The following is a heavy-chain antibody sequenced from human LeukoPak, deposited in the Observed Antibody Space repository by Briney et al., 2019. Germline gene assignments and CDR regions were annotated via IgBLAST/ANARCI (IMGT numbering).Heavy chain of an antibody. CDR3: AKDDGTAPFDY. V-gene: IGHV3-23*01. J-gene: IGHJ4*02. CDR2: ISGSGGST. CDR1: GGSFSGYY. D-gene: IGHD6-25*01. Sequence: ETLSLTCAVYGGSFSGYYWSWVRQAPGKGLEWVSAISGSGGSTYYADSVKGRFTISRDNSKNTLYLQMNSLRAEDTAVYYCAKDDGTAPFDYWGQGTLVTVSS.